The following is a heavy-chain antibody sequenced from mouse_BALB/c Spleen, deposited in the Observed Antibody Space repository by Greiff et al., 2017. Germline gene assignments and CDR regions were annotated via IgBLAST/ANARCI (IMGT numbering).Heavy chain of an antibody. Sequence: EVKLVESGGGLVKPGGSLKLSCAASGFTFSSYAMSWVRQTPEKRLEWVASISSGGSTYYPDSVKGRFTISRDNARNILYLQMSSLRSEDTAMYYCARGPITTDAMDYWGQGTSVTVSS. D-gene: IGHD1-1*01. J-gene: IGHJ4*01. V-gene: IGHV5-6-5*01. CDR3: ARGPITTDAMDY. CDR2: ISSGGST. CDR1: GFTFSSYA.